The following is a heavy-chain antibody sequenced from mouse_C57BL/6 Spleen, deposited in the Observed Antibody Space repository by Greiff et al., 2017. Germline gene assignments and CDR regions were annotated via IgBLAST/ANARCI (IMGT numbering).Heavy chain of an antibody. CDR3: ARGGRAYYDV. V-gene: IGHV1-52*01. CDR2: IDPSDSET. Sequence: QVQLQQPGAELVRPGSSVKLSCKASGYTFTSYWMHWVKQRPIQGLEWIGNIDPSDSETHYNQKFKDKATLTVDKSSSTAYMQLSSLISEESAVYYGARGGRAYYDVWGKGTTVTVSS. CDR1: GYTFTSYW. D-gene: IGHD3-3*01. J-gene: IGHJ1*03.